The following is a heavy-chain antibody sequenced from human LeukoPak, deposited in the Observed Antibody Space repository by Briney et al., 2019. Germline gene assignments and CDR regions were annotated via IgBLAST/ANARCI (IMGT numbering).Heavy chain of an antibody. CDR3: ARDWSGDHHYYYGMDV. D-gene: IGHD1-14*01. V-gene: IGHV3-66*01. CDR1: GFTVSSKY. CDR2: IYSGGST. Sequence: QPGGSLRLSCAASGFTVSSKYMSWVRQAPGKGLEWVSVIYSGGSTYYADSVKGRFTISRDNSKNTLYLQMNSLRAEDTAVYYCARDWSGDHHYYYGMDVWGQGTTVTVSS. J-gene: IGHJ6*02.